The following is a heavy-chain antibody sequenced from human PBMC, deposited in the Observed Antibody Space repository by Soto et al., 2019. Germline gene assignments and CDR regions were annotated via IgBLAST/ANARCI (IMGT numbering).Heavy chain of an antibody. J-gene: IGHJ4*02. CDR1: GVSISSYY. D-gene: IGHD6-6*01. CDR3: ARDRGSSSPFDY. CDR2: IYTSGST. Sequence: ESLCLTCTVSGVSISSYYWSWIRQPAGKGLEWIGRIYTSGSTNYNPSLKSRVTMSVDTSKNQFSLKLSSVTAADTAVYYCARDRGSSSPFDYWGQGTLVTVSS. V-gene: IGHV4-4*07.